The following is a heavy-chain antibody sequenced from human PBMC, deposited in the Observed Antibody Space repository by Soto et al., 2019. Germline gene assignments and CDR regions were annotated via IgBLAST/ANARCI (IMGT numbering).Heavy chain of an antibody. J-gene: IGHJ6*02. Sequence: GGSLRLSCEASGFAFSSYAMHWVRQAPGKGLEWVGVISYDGNYIYYADSVKGRFTISRDNSKNTLYVQVNSLRPEDTAVYYCAKGFLSATIGPYAMDVWGQGTTVTAP. CDR2: ISYDGNYI. CDR3: AKGFLSATIGPYAMDV. CDR1: GFAFSSYA. D-gene: IGHD3-16*01. V-gene: IGHV3-30*18.